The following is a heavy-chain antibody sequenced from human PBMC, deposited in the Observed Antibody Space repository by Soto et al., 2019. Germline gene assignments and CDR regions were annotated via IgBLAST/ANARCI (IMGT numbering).Heavy chain of an antibody. V-gene: IGHV4-39*01. Sequence: PSETLSLTCTVSGGSISSSGFYWVWIRQPPGKGLEWIGSIYYGGTTYYNPSLKSRVTISVDTSKNQFSLKLSSVTAADTAVYYCVRRHLTVIPLWGQGTLVTSPQ. J-gene: IGHJ4*02. CDR1: GGSISSSGFY. D-gene: IGHD3-22*01. CDR3: VRRHLTVIPL. CDR2: IYYGGTT.